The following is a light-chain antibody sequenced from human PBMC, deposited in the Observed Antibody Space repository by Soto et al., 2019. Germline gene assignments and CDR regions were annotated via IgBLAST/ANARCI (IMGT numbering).Light chain of an antibody. Sequence: DIQMTQSPSSLSASVGDRVTITCRASQSISSYLNWYQQKPGKAPKLLIYGASSLQSGVPFRISGSGSGTDFTLTISSLQPEDFATYYCQQSNSTPLTFGGGTKVEIK. J-gene: IGKJ4*01. CDR3: QQSNSTPLT. CDR1: QSISSY. V-gene: IGKV1-39*01. CDR2: GAS.